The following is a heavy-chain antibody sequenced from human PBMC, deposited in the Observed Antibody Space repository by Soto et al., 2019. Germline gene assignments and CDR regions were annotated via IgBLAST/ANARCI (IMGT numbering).Heavy chain of an antibody. D-gene: IGHD2-21*01. CDR1: GFIFEDYD. V-gene: IGHV3-9*01. CDR2: ITSNSDAI. CDR3: VKGTFSRSKVIFDY. J-gene: IGHJ4*02. Sequence: EVQLVESGGGLAQPGRSLRLSCVASGFIFEDYDMHWVRQVPGKGLEWVSSITSNSDAIKYADSVKGRFTLSRDNVKNSMYLEINSLRVEDTAFYLCVKGTFSRSKVIFDYWGQGTLVTVSS.